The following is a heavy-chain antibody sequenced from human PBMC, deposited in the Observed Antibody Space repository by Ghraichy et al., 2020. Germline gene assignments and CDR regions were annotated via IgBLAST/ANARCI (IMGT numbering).Heavy chain of an antibody. V-gene: IGHV3-21*01. D-gene: IGHD2-15*01. CDR1: GFTFSSYS. CDR3: ARAVDCSGGSCYSHYYYGMDV. Sequence: GESLNISCAASGFTFSSYSMNWVRQAPGKGLEWVSSISSSSSYIYYADSVKGRFTISRDNAKNSLYLQMNSLRAEDTAVYYCARAVDCSGGSCYSHYYYGMDVWGQGTTVTVSS. J-gene: IGHJ6*02. CDR2: ISSSSSYI.